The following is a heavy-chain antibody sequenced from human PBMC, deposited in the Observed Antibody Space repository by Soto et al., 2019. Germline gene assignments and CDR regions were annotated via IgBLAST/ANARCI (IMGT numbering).Heavy chain of an antibody. CDR3: ATQSDFWSGYFLSGY. CDR2: IYYSGST. J-gene: IGHJ4*02. Sequence: QVQLQEWGPGLVKPSETLSLTCTVSRGSISNYFWTWIRQPPGRGLEWIGSIYYSGSTYYNPSLKSRVTIAVDTSKNQFSLKLSSVTAADTAVYYCATQSDFWSGYFLSGYWGQGTLVTVSS. D-gene: IGHD3-3*01. CDR1: RGSISNYF. V-gene: IGHV4-59*05.